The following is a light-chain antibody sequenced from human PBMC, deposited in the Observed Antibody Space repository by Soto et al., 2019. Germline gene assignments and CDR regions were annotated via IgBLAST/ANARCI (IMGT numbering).Light chain of an antibody. Sequence: QSVLTQPPSASGTPGQRVTISCSGSSSNIGSNTVNWYQQLPGTAPKLFIYSDNQRPSGVPDRFSGSKSGTSASLAISGLRSEDEADYYCAAWDDSLSGPVFGGGTKLTVL. J-gene: IGLJ2*01. CDR1: SSNIGSNT. CDR2: SDN. CDR3: AAWDDSLSGPV. V-gene: IGLV1-44*01.